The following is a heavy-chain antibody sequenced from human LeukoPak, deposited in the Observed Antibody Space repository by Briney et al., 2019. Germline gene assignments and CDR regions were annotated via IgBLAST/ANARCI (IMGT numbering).Heavy chain of an antibody. CDR2: IYTSGSN. Sequence: PSETLSLTCTVSGGSISSYYWSWIRQPAGKGLEWIGRIYTSGSNNYNPSLKSRVTMSVDTSKNQFSLKLSSVTAADTAVYYCARLPYRRRGYSGYGPTLYYFDYWGQGTLVTVSS. V-gene: IGHV4-4*07. CDR1: GGSISSYY. J-gene: IGHJ4*02. CDR3: ARLPYRRRGYSGYGPTLYYFDY. D-gene: IGHD5-12*01.